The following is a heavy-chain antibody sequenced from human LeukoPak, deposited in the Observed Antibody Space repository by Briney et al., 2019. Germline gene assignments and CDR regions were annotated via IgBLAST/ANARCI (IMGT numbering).Heavy chain of an antibody. CDR2: IYASGST. V-gene: IGHV4-4*07. D-gene: IGHD3-3*01. CDR3: ARDTITIFGVVYWFDP. Sequence: SETLSLTCTVSGGSISSYYWSWIRQPAGKGLEWIGRIYASGSTNCNPSLKSRVTMSVDTSKNQFSLKLSFVTAADTAVYYCARDTITIFGVVYWFDPWGQGTLVTVSS. CDR1: GGSISSYY. J-gene: IGHJ5*02.